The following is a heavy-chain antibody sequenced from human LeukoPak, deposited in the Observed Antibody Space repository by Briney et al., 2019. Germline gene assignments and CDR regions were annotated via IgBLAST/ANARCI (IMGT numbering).Heavy chain of an antibody. CDR1: GFTFDDYA. Sequence: PGGSLRLSCAASGFTFDDYAMHWVRQAPGKGPEWVSGISWNSGNIGYADSVKGRFTISRDNAKNSLYLQMNSLRAEDTALYYCAKDRGGDFRAYGMDVWGQGTTVIVSS. V-gene: IGHV3-9*01. CDR2: ISWNSGNI. D-gene: IGHD2-21*02. J-gene: IGHJ6*02. CDR3: AKDRGGDFRAYGMDV.